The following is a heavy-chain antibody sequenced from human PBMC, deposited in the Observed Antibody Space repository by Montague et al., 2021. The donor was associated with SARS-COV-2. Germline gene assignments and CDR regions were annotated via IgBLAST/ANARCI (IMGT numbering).Heavy chain of an antibody. CDR3: ARWDPQTLTLIGLRGKSASDY. V-gene: IGHV4-34*01. D-gene: IGHD4-23*01. Sequence: SETLSLTCAVYGGSFSGYYWTWIRQSPGKGLEWIAEINHSGTTNYNFNPPLRSRVTISVDTSKSQFSLKLTSVTAADTGVYYCARWDPQTLTLIGLRGKSASDYWGQGTLVTVSS. CDR1: GGSFSGYY. CDR2: INHSGTT. J-gene: IGHJ4*02.